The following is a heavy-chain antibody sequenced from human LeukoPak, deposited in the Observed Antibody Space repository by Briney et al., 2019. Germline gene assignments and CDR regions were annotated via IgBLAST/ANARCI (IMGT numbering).Heavy chain of an antibody. CDR1: GGSISSSSYY. V-gene: IGHV4-39*07. J-gene: IGHJ5*02. CDR2: IYYSGST. Sequence: SETLSLTCTVSGGSISSSSYYWGWIRQPPGKGLEWIGSIYYSGSTYYNPSLKSRVNISVDTSKNQFSLKLSSVTAADTAVYYCATGNPLPKASTDWFDPWGQGTLVTVSS. D-gene: IGHD1-14*01. CDR3: ATGNPLPKASTDWFDP.